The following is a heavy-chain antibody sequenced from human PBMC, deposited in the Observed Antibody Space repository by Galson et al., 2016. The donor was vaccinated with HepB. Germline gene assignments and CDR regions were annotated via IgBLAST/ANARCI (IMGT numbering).Heavy chain of an antibody. J-gene: IGHJ4*02. V-gene: IGHV3-23*01. CDR2: ISGSGGST. Sequence: SLRLSCAASGFTFSSYAMSWILQAPGKGLERVSAISGSGGSTYYADSVKGRFTISRDNSKNTLYLQMNSLRAEDTAVYYCAKSVNKGSFDYWGQGTLVTVSS. D-gene: IGHD4-11*01. CDR1: GFTFSSYA. CDR3: AKSVNKGSFDY.